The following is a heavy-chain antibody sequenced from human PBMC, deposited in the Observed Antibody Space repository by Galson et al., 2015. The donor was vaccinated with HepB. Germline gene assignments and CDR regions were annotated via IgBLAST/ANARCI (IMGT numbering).Heavy chain of an antibody. CDR3: AKDWATYYYDSSGSGGVAFDI. V-gene: IGHV3-30*18. CDR2: ISYDGSNK. J-gene: IGHJ3*02. Sequence: SLRLSCAASGFTFSSYGMHWVRQAPGKGLEWVAVISYDGSNKYYADSVKGRFTISRDNSKNTLYLQMNSLRAEDTAVYYCAKDWATYYYDSSGSGGVAFDIWGQGTMVTVSS. CDR1: GFTFSSYG. D-gene: IGHD3-22*01.